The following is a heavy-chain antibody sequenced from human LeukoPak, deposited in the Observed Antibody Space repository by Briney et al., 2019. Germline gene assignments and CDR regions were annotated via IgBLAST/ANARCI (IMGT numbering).Heavy chain of an antibody. V-gene: IGHV3-23*01. Sequence: GGSLRLSCTASGFTFSSYAMSWVRQAPGKGLEWVSAISGSGGSTYHADSVKGRFTISRDNSKNTLYLQMNSLRAEDTAVYYCAKEEQGYCSGGSCYSDGYWGQGTLVTVSS. CDR2: ISGSGGST. CDR1: GFTFSSYA. CDR3: AKEEQGYCSGGSCYSDGY. J-gene: IGHJ4*02. D-gene: IGHD2-15*01.